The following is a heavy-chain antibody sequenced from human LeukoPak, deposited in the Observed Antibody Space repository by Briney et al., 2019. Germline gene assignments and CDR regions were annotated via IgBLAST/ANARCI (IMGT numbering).Heavy chain of an antibody. CDR3: ARVALGPAGEYDA. CDR2: ITNRDARYST. J-gene: IGHJ5*02. CDR1: GFTFSAHY. D-gene: IGHD3-16*01. V-gene: IGHV3-72*01. Sequence: GGSLRLSCATSGFTFSAHYMDWVRQAPGQGLEWVGRITNRDARYSTQYAASVKGRFSISRDDSKSSFYLQTNSLKTEDTALYYCARVALGPAGEYDAWGQGTMVTVSS.